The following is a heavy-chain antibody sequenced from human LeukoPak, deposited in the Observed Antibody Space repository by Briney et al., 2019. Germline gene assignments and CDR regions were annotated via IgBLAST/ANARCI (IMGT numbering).Heavy chain of an antibody. CDR3: AKEGAAAGPDLDY. D-gene: IGHD6-13*01. J-gene: IGHJ4*02. CDR1: GASISNSY. CDR2: IYNSGIT. Sequence: PSETLSLTCTVSGASISNSYLSWIRQPAGRGLEWIGRIYNSGITNYNPSLKSRVTMSVDTSKNQFSLKLNSVTAADTAVYYCAKEGAAAGPDLDYWGQGTLVTVSS. V-gene: IGHV4-4*07.